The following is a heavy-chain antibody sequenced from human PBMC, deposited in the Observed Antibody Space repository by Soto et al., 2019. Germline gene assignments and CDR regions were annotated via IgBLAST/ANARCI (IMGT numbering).Heavy chain of an antibody. J-gene: IGHJ4*02. CDR1: GFTSSSYG. D-gene: IGHD5-18*01. CDR3: VRAACGDCYGSGY. V-gene: IGHV3-30*03. Sequence: PGGSLRLSCAASGFTSSSYGMHWVRQAPGKGLEWVAVISYDGSNKYYADSVKGRFTISRDNAKNSVSLQMNSLRDEDTAVHYSVRAACGDCYGSGYWGQGTLVTVSS. CDR2: ISYDGSNK.